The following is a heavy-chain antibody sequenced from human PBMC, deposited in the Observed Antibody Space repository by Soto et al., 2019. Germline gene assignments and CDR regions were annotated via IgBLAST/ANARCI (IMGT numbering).Heavy chain of an antibody. CDR2: IIPIFGTA. CDR1: GGTFSSYA. V-gene: IGHV1-69*12. D-gene: IGHD3-16*01. J-gene: IGHJ4*02. CDR3: ARYGPEGASPGDY. Sequence: QVQLVQSGAEVKKPGSSVKVSCKASGGTFSSYAISWVRQAPGQGLEWMGGIIPIFGTANYAQKFQGRVTITADHSQSTGYMALSSLRSEDTAVYYCARYGPEGASPGDYWGQGSLVTVSS.